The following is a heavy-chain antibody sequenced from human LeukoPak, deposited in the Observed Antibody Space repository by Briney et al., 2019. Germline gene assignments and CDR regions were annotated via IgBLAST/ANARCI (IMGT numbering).Heavy chain of an antibody. J-gene: IGHJ6*03. Sequence: SETLSLTCTVSGGSISSSSYYWGWIRQPPGKGLEWIGSIYYSGSTYYNPSLKSRVTISVDTSKNQFSLKLSSVTAADTAVYYCARGAGTMVRGVITYYYYYMDVWGKGTTVTISS. V-gene: IGHV4-39*07. CDR1: GGSISSSSYY. CDR2: IYYSGST. CDR3: ARGAGTMVRGVITYYYYYMDV. D-gene: IGHD3-10*01.